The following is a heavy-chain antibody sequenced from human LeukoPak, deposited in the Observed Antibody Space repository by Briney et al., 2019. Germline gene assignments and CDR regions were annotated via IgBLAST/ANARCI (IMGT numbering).Heavy chain of an antibody. CDR3: ARGISYYDILTGYYQPGYFDY. J-gene: IGHJ4*02. CDR1: GGSISSGDYY. V-gene: IGHV4-30-4*01. Sequence: SETLSLTCTVSGGSISSGDYYWSWIRQPPGKGLEWIGYIYYGGSTYYNPSLKSRVTISVDTSKNQFSLKLSSVTAADTAVYYCARGISYYDILTGYYQPGYFDYWGQGTLVTVSS. CDR2: IYYGGST. D-gene: IGHD3-9*01.